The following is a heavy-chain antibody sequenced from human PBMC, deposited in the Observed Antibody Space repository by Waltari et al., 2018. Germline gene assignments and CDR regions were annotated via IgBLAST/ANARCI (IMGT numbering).Heavy chain of an antibody. V-gene: IGHV5-51*01. CDR3: ARPRRGRDAFDV. CDR1: GGTFSSYA. J-gene: IGHJ3*01. CDR2: IWPDDSDT. Sequence: VQLVQSGAEVKKPGSSVKVSCKASGGTFSSYAISWVRQAPGQGLEYMGIIWPDDSDTRYSPSFQGQVIISVDKSIGTAYLQLNTLKASDTAMYYCARPRRGRDAFDVWGPGTMVTVS. D-gene: IGHD3-10*01.